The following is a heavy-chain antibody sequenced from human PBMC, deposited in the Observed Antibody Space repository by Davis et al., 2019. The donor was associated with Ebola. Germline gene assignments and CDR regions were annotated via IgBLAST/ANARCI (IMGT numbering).Heavy chain of an antibody. Sequence: ASVTVSCKASGYTFTGYYMYWVRQAPGQGLEWMGRINPNSGGPNYAQKFQGRVTMTRDTSISTAYMALTMLRSDDTAVYYCARGLMATIPYFDYWGQGTLVTVSS. CDR1: GYTFTGYY. D-gene: IGHD5-24*01. V-gene: IGHV1-2*06. J-gene: IGHJ4*02. CDR2: INPNSGGP. CDR3: ARGLMATIPYFDY.